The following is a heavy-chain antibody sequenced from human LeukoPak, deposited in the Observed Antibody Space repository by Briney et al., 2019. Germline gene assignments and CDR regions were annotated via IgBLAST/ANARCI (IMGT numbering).Heavy chain of an antibody. D-gene: IGHD5-18*01. J-gene: IGHJ4*02. Sequence: ASVKVSCKASGYTFSDYFIHWVRQAPGQGLEWMAWIISKSGATNYSQKFRDRVTVTSDTSTAYMDLSRLTSDDTAVYYCARDLRSGGVTYGQDSWGQGTLVTVSS. CDR3: ARDLRSGGVTYGQDS. CDR1: GYTFSDYF. CDR2: IISKSGAT. V-gene: IGHV1-2*02.